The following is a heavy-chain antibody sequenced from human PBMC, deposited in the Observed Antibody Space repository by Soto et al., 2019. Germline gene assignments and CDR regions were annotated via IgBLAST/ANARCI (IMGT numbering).Heavy chain of an antibody. D-gene: IGHD5-12*01. CDR1: GGGNLRDYR. J-gene: IGHJ4*02. V-gene: IGHV1-69*01. Sequence: QVQLVQSGAEVKKPGSSVQVSCKASGGGNLRDYRTTWARQAPGQGLEWMGGIIPKLGSANYAQNLQGRVPITAEESTNAVYMELRSLRSEDTAVDYGARGGGGYNCGDVDWGQGTPVTVAS. CDR3: ARGGGGYNCGDVD. CDR2: IIPKLGSA.